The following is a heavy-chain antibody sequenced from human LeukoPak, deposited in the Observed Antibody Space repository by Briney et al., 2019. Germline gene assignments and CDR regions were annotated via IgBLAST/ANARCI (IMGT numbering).Heavy chain of an antibody. J-gene: IGHJ4*02. V-gene: IGHV3-30*01. CDR2: ISYDGSNK. Sequence: GRSLRLSCAASGFTFSSYAMHWVRQAPGKGLEWVAVISYDGSNKYYADSVKGRFTISRDNSKNTLYLQMNSLRAEDTAVYYCARGRKRTMVRGARENDYWGQGTLVTVSS. D-gene: IGHD3-10*01. CDR3: ARGRKRTMVRGARENDY. CDR1: GFTFSSYA.